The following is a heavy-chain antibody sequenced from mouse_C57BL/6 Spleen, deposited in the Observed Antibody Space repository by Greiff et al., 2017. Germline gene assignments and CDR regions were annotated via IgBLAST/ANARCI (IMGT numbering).Heavy chain of an antibody. CDR3: AREELRLRAMDY. D-gene: IGHD3-2*02. J-gene: IGHJ4*01. V-gene: IGHV1-55*01. CDR2: IYPGSGST. CDR1: GYTFTSYW. Sequence: QVQLQQPGAELVKPGASVKMSCKASGYTFTSYWITWVKQRPGQGLEWIGDIYPGSGSTNYNEKFKSKATLTVDTSSSTAYMQLSSLTSEDSAVYYCAREELRLRAMDYWGQGTSVTVSS.